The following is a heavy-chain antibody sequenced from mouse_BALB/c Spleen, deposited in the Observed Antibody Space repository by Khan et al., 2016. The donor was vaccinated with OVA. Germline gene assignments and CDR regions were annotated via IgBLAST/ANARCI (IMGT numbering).Heavy chain of an antibody. CDR2: ISSTGST. CDR1: GYSITSDYA. CDR3: ARSLYYSYGYALDC. V-gene: IGHV3-2*02. J-gene: IGHJ4*01. Sequence: EVKLEESGPGLVKPSQSLSLTCTVTGYSITSDYAWNWIRQFPGNKLEWMGYISSTGSTNYNPSLKSRISITRDTSKNQFFLQLKSVTTEDTATYYCARSLYYSYGYALDCWGRGTSITVSS. D-gene: IGHD2-14*01.